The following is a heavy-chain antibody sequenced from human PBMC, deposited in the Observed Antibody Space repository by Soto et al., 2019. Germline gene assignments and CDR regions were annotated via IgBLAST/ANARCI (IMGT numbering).Heavy chain of an antibody. CDR1: SGSISSSNW. D-gene: IGHD3-3*01. Sequence: SETLSLTCAVSSGSISSSNWWSWVRQPPGKGLEWIGEIYHSGSTNYNPSLKSRVPISVNKSKNQFSLKLRPVTAADTAVYYCAGRARFLEWLHDLGWFDPWGQGTLVTVSS. CDR3: AGRARFLEWLHDLGWFDP. V-gene: IGHV4-4*02. J-gene: IGHJ5*02. CDR2: IYHSGST.